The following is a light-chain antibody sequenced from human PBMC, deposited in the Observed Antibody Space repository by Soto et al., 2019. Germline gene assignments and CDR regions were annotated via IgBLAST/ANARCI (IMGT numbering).Light chain of an antibody. CDR2: RTS. CDR1: QIISSN. CDR3: QQHGSSHPRT. J-gene: IGKJ1*01. V-gene: IGKV3D-15*01. Sequence: IVSTRSAATLSVSPGARATLSGTAGQIISSNLAWYQQKPAQAPRLLLFRTSSRATDVPDTFSGSGSGAAFTLPTSSLQPEDFAVYYCQQHGSSHPRTFGKGTKVDIK.